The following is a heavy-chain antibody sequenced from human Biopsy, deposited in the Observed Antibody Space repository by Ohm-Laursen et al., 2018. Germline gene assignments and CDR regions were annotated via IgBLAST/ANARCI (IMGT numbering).Heavy chain of an antibody. Sequence: SQTLSLTCNVSGGDINNYYWSWIRQPAGKGLEWIGYIYYSGTTAYSPSLKSRVTISIDRSKNQFSLKLNSVTAADTAVYYCGRREVVITHDAFDTWGQGTMVTVSS. D-gene: IGHD3-22*01. V-gene: IGHV4-59*08. J-gene: IGHJ3*02. CDR3: GRREVVITHDAFDT. CDR2: IYYSGTT. CDR1: GGDINNYY.